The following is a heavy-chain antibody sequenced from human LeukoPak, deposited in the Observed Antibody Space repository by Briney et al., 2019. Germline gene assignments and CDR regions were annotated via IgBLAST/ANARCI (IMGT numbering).Heavy chain of an antibody. Sequence: GGSLRLSCAASGFTFSSYWMSWVRQAPGKGQEWVANIKQDGSEKYYVDSVKGRFIISRDNAKNSLYLQMNSLRAEDTAVYYCAIPPGGYYFNWGQGTLVTVSS. D-gene: IGHD3-3*01. CDR1: GFTFSSYW. J-gene: IGHJ4*02. CDR2: IKQDGSEK. CDR3: AIPPGGYYFN. V-gene: IGHV3-7*02.